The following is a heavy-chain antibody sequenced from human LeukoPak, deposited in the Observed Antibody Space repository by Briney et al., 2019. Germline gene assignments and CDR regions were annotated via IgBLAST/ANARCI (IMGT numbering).Heavy chain of an antibody. V-gene: IGHV3-48*01. J-gene: IGHJ4*02. CDR1: GFTFSYFD. CDR3: ARDPVTDRFWSGLYDIDY. D-gene: IGHD3-3*01. CDR2: ISSDASTI. Sequence: PRGSLRLSCAASGFTFSYFDMNWVRQAPGKGLEWVSYISSDASTIYYADSVKGRFTISRDNADNSLYLQINNLRPEDTGVYFCARDPVTDRFWSGLYDIDYWGQGTLVTVSS.